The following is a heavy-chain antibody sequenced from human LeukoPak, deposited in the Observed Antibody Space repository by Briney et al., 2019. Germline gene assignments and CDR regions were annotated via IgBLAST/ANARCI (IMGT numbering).Heavy chain of an antibody. V-gene: IGHV3-21*01. CDR2: ISSSSSYI. J-gene: IGHJ4*02. Sequence: GGSLRLSCAASGFTFSSYSMNWVRQAPGKGLEWVSSISSSSSYIYYADSVKGRFTISRDNAKNSLYLQMNSLRAEDTAVYYCARLTGSSYGYSFFFDYWGQGTLVTVSS. CDR3: ARLTGSSYGYSFFFDY. CDR1: GFTFSSYS. D-gene: IGHD5-18*01.